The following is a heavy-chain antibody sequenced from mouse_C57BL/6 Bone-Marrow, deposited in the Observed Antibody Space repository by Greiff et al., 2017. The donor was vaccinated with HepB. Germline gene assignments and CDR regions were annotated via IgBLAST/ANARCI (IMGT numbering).Heavy chain of an antibody. Sequence: QVQLQQSGPGLVQPSQSLSITCTASGFALTSYGVHWVRQSPGKGLEWLGVIWSGGSTDYNADFISRLSISKDNTKSQVFLKMNSLQADDTAIYYCARGYNNPWFAYGCQGTRVTVSA. CDR2: IWSGGST. CDR1: GFALTSYG. CDR3: ARGYNNPWFAY. J-gene: IGHJ3*01. D-gene: IGHD2-5*01. V-gene: IGHV2-2*01.